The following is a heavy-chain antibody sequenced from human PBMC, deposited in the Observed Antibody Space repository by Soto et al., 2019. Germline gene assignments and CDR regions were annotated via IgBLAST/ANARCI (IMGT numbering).Heavy chain of an antibody. J-gene: IGHJ6*02. CDR3: ARESGGTTVAFGMDV. Sequence: QVQLVQSGAEVKKPGSSVKVSCKASGGTFSSYAISWVRQAPGQGLEGMGGIIPIFGTANYAQKFQGRVTISADESTSKAYMELSSLRSEDTAVYYCARESGGTTVAFGMDVWGQGTTVTVSS. CDR1: GGTFSSYA. V-gene: IGHV1-69*01. CDR2: IIPIFGTA. D-gene: IGHD4-17*01.